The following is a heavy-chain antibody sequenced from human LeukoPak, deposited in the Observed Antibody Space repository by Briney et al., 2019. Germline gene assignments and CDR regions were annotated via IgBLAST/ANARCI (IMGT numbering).Heavy chain of an antibody. CDR2: INHSGST. V-gene: IGHV4-34*01. Sequence: SETLSLTCAVYGGSFSGYYWSWIRQPPGKGLEWIGEINHSGSTNYNPSLKSRVTISVDTPKNQFSLKLSSVTAADTAVYYCATGTRLFDYWGQGTLVTVSS. CDR1: GGSFSGYY. D-gene: IGHD3-10*01. J-gene: IGHJ4*02. CDR3: ATGTRLFDY.